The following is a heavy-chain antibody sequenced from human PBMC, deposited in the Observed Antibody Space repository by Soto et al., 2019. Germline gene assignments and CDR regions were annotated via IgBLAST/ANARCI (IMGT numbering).Heavy chain of an antibody. CDR1: GGAFSSYA. D-gene: IGHD1-26*01. CDR2: IIPIFGTA. V-gene: IGHV1-69*13. J-gene: IGHJ3*02. Sequence: SVKVSCKASGGAFSSYAISWVRQAPGQGLEWMGGIIPIFGTANYAQKFQGRVTITADESTSTAYMELSSLRSEDTAVYYCARGGIVGATTTFDAFDIWGQGTMVTVSS. CDR3: ARGGIVGATTTFDAFDI.